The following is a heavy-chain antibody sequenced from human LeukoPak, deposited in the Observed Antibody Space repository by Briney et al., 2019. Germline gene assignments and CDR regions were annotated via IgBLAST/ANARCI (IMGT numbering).Heavy chain of an antibody. D-gene: IGHD3-22*01. J-gene: IGHJ5*02. CDR3: ARRKYYYDSSGINWFDP. CDR1: AGSPSTGDYY. CDR2: IYYSGSI. Sequence: PPQTLSLTCTLSAGSPSTGDYYWSWTRHPPGNGLEWMGYIYYSGSIYYNTSLKSRVTISADTSKNQFSLKLSSVTAAETAVYYCARRKYYYDSSGINWFDPWGQGTLVTVSS. V-gene: IGHV4-30-4*01.